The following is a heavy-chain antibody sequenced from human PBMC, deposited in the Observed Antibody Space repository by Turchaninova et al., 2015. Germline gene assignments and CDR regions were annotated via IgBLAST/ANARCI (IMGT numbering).Heavy chain of an antibody. J-gene: IGHJ3*02. CDR2: LGPSSGDT. D-gene: IGHD2-15*01. CDR3: ARKSEGGLDI. V-gene: IGHV1-8*03. CDR1: GYTFTMYD. Sequence: QVHLLQSGAEVKKPGAAVKVSCKASGYTFTMYDTNWMRKAPGQGLEWMGWLGPSSGDTGYAQRFQGRVTISMNTSITTGYMEVSNLRSEDTAVYFCARKSEGGLDIWDQGTTVIVSS.